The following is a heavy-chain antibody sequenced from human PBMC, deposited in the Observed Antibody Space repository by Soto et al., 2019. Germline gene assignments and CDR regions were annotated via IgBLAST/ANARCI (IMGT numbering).Heavy chain of an antibody. CDR2: IDNSGST. J-gene: IGHJ4*02. V-gene: IGHV4-4*07. CDR3: ARGGQDFWSGPFDY. CDR1: GGSISDYF. D-gene: IGHD3-3*01. Sequence: SETLSLTCTVSGGSISDYFCNWIRQPAGKGLEWIGRIDNSGSTNYNPSLKSRITMSADTSRNQFSLKLNSVTAADTAVYYCARGGQDFWSGPFDYWGQGALVTVS.